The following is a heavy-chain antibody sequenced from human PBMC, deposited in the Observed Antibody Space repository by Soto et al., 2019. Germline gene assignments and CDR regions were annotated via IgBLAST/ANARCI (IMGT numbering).Heavy chain of an antibody. Sequence: SETLSLTCTVSGGSISSGGYYWSWIRQHPGKGLEWIGYIYYSGSTYYNPSLKSRVTISVDTSKNQFSLKLSSVTAADTAVYYCARDTPLGGYYDSSGHYYYYYGMDVWGQGTTVTSP. CDR2: IYYSGST. CDR3: ARDTPLGGYYDSSGHYYYYYGMDV. V-gene: IGHV4-31*03. D-gene: IGHD3-22*01. CDR1: GGSISSGGYY. J-gene: IGHJ6*02.